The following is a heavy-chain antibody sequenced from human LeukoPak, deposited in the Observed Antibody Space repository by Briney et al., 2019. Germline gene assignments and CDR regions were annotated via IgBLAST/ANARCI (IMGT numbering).Heavy chain of an antibody. D-gene: IGHD5-24*01. CDR1: GGSFSGYY. J-gene: IGHJ4*02. CDR3: ARGSREMINYYFDY. CDR2: INHSGST. V-gene: IGHV4-34*01. Sequence: SETLSLTCAVYGGSFSGYYWSWIRQPPGKGLEWIGEINHSGSTNYNPSLKSRVTISVDTSKNQFSLKLSSVTAADTAVYYCARGSREMINYYFDYWGQGTLVTVSS.